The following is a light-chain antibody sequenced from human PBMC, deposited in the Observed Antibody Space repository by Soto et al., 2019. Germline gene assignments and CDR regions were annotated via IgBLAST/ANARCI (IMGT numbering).Light chain of an antibody. CDR1: QGISNY. CDR2: GAS. V-gene: IGKV1-27*01. CDR3: QKYNSAPPL. J-gene: IGKJ4*01. Sequence: DIQMTQSPSSLSASVGDRVTITCRAIQGISNYLAWYQQKPGKVPKLLIYGASTLQSGVPSRFSGSGSGTDFTLTISGLQPEDVATYYCQKYNSAPPLFGGGTRVEIK.